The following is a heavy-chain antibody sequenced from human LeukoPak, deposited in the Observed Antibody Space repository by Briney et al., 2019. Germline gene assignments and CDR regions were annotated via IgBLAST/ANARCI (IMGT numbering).Heavy chain of an antibody. V-gene: IGHV1-8*01. D-gene: IGHD1-26*01. Sequence: ASVKVSCKASGYTFTTHDLTWVRQATGQGLEWMGWMNPGNGETIYAQKFQGRVTMTEDTSTDTAYMELSSLRSEDTAVYYCATEPPIVGAICWGQGTLVTVSS. J-gene: IGHJ4*02. CDR1: GYTFTTHD. CDR3: ATEPPIVGAIC. CDR2: MNPGNGET.